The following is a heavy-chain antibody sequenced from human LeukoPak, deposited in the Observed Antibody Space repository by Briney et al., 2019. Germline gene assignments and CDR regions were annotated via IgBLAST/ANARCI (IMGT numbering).Heavy chain of an antibody. V-gene: IGHV3-15*01. CDR1: GFNFNKAW. CDR2: IKSKIDGGTI. J-gene: IGHJ6*02. Sequence: PGGSLRLSCAASGFNFNKAWMSWVRQVPVKVLEWVGRIKSKIDGGTIDYAAPVKGRFTISRDDSKNMVFLQMNSLKTEDSAVYTCSTGAKYYGLDVWGQGTTVTVSS. CDR3: STGAKYYGLDV. D-gene: IGHD3-16*01.